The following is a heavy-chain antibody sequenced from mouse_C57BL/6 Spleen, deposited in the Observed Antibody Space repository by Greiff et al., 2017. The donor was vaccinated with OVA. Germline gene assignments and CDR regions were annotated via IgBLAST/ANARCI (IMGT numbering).Heavy chain of an antibody. D-gene: IGHD1-1*01. J-gene: IGHJ4*01. CDR1: GYTFTDYY. CDR2: INPNNGGT. V-gene: IGHV1-26*01. CDR3: EGGSFYYYGGSWDYAMDY. Sequence: VQLQQSGPELVKPGASVKISCKASGYTFTDYYMNWVKQSHGKSLEWIGDINPNNGGTSYNQKFKGKATLTVDKSSSTAYMELRSLTSEDSAVYYWEGGSFYYYGGSWDYAMDYGGKGTPVTVSS.